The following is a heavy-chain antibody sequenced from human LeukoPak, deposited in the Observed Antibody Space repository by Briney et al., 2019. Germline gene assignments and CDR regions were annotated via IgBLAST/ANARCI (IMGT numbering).Heavy chain of an antibody. CDR2: IFHSGST. Sequence: SETLSLTCSVSGYSISSGFYWGWIRQPPGKGLEWIGSIFHSGSTYYNPFLKSRVTISVGTSKNQFSLKLSSVTAADTAVYYCAGGTHYGVHYYYYYMDVWGKGTTVTVSS. CDR1: GYSISSGFY. D-gene: IGHD4-17*01. V-gene: IGHV4-38-2*02. CDR3: AGGTHYGVHYYYYYMDV. J-gene: IGHJ6*03.